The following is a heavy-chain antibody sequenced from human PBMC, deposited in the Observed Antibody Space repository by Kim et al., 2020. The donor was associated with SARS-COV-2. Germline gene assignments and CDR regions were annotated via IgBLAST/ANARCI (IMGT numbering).Heavy chain of an antibody. CDR1: GGSFSGYQ. Sequence: SETLSLTCAVYGGSFSGYQWSWVRQSPGKGLEWIGQINHAGSTKYNPSLKSRVTLSVDTSKNQFSLKFTSVTAADTGVYYCARGVPGYWGQGSLVTVS. CDR3: ARGVPGY. J-gene: IGHJ4*02. V-gene: IGHV4-34*01. CDR2: INHAGST.